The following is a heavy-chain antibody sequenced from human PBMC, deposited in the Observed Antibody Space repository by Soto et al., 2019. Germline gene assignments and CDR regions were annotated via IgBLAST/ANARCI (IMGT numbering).Heavy chain of an antibody. Sequence: QVQLVQSGAEVKKPGSSVKVSCKASGGTFSSYAISWVRQAPGQGLEWMGGIIPIFGTANYAQKFQGRVTITADEXTSXAXRELSSLRSEDTAVYYCARDRIAVAMGNYYYYGMDVWGQGTTVTVSS. D-gene: IGHD6-19*01. V-gene: IGHV1-69*12. J-gene: IGHJ6*02. CDR3: ARDRIAVAMGNYYYYGMDV. CDR1: GGTFSSYA. CDR2: IIPIFGTA.